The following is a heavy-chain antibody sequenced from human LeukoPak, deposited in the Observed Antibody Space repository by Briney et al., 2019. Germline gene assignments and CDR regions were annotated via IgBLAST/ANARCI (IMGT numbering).Heavy chain of an antibody. CDR3: AKDVEYSSGWYEGGSFDY. V-gene: IGHV3-30*18. CDR1: GFTFSSYG. D-gene: IGHD6-19*01. J-gene: IGHJ4*02. CDR2: ISYDGSNK. Sequence: GRSLRLSCAASGFTFSSYGMNWVRQAPGKGLEWVSVISYDGSNKYYADSVKGRFTISRDNSKNTLYLQMSSLRPEDAAVYYCAKDVEYSSGWYEGGSFDYWGQGILVTVSS.